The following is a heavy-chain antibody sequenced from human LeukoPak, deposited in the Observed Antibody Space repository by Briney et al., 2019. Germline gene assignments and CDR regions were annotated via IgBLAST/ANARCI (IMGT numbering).Heavy chain of an antibody. CDR3: ARGGPPYGDYYYYYGMDV. J-gene: IGHJ6*02. V-gene: IGHV7-4-1*02. CDR2: INTNTGNP. Sequence: ASVKVSCKASGYTFTSYAMNWVRQAPGQGLEWMGWINTNTGNPTYAQGFTGRFVFSLDTSVSTAYLQISSLKAEDTAVYYCARGGPPYGDYYYYYGMDVWGQGTTVTVSS. D-gene: IGHD4-17*01. CDR1: GYTFTSYA.